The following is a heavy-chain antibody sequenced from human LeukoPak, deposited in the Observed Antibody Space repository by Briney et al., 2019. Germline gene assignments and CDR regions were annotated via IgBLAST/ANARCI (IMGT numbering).Heavy chain of an antibody. V-gene: IGHV1-2*02. CDR1: GYSFTNYD. J-gene: IGHJ4*02. CDR2: INPNSGGT. Sequence: ASVKVSCKASGYSFTNYDINWVRQAPGQGLEWMGWINPNSGGTNYAQKFQGRVTMTRDTSISTAYMELSRLRSDDTAVYYCARVDDRGHYYDSSGPRKLFDYWGQGTLVTVSS. D-gene: IGHD3-22*01. CDR3: ARVDDRGHYYDSSGPRKLFDY.